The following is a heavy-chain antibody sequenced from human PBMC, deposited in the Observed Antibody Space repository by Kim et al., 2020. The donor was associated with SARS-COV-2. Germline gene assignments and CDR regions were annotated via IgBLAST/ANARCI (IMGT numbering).Heavy chain of an antibody. CDR1: GGSISSSSYY. CDR3: ASTRSVSSTWYFDY. CDR2: IYYSGST. J-gene: IGHJ4*02. Sequence: SETLSLTCTVSGGSISSSSYYWGWIRQPPGKGLEWIGSIYYSGSTYYNPSLKSRVTISVDTSKNQFSLKLSSVTAADTAVYYCASTRSVSSTWYFDYWGQETLVTVSS. V-gene: IGHV4-39*01. D-gene: IGHD6-13*01.